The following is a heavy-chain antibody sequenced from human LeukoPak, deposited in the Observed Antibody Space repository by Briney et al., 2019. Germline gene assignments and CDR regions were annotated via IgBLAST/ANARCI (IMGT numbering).Heavy chain of an antibody. J-gene: IGHJ4*02. D-gene: IGHD3-10*01. Sequence: PSETLSLTCTVSGYSISSGYYWGWIRQPPGKGLEWIGSIYHSGSTYYNASLKSRVTISVDTSKNRFSLKLSSVTAADTAVYYCARGRWDYYGSGSYYRYWGQGTLVTVSS. CDR1: GYSISSGYY. CDR2: IYHSGST. V-gene: IGHV4-38-2*02. CDR3: ARGRWDYYGSGSYYRY.